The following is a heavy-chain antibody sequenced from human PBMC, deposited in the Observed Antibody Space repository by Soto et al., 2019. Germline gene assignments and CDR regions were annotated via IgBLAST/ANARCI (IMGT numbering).Heavy chain of an antibody. J-gene: IGHJ6*02. CDR1: GYSFSNFW. CDR3: ARRNIAVSGKRYYYYGLDV. D-gene: IGHD6-19*01. CDR2: IYPDDFDT. V-gene: IGHV5-51*01. Sequence: PGESLKISCKTSGYSFSNFWIGWVRQMPGKGLEWMGIIYPDDFDTRYSPSFQGRVTMSVDKSITTAYLQWSGLKASDTAMYYCARRNIAVSGKRYYYYGLDVWGQGTTVTVSS.